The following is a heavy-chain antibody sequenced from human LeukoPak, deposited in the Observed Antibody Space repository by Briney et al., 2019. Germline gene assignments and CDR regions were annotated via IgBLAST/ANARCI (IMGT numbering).Heavy chain of an antibody. J-gene: IGHJ3*02. Sequence: GGSLRLSCAASGFTFSSYSMNWVRQAPGKGLEWVSYISSSSSTIYYADSVKGRFTISRDNAKNSLYLQMNSLRAEDTAVYYCARDRGAARPSAFDIWGQGTMVTVSS. CDR2: ISSSSSTI. CDR3: ARDRGAARPSAFDI. V-gene: IGHV3-48*01. CDR1: GFTFSSYS. D-gene: IGHD6-6*01.